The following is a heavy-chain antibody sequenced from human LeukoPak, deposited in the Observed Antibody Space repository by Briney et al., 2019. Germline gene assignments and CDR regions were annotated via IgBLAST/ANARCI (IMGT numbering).Heavy chain of an antibody. D-gene: IGHD3-3*01. V-gene: IGHV4-59*01. CDR2: IYYSGST. CDR3: AALGGGDFWSGYYGFDY. Sequence: PSETLSLTCTVSGGSISSYYWSWIGQPPGKGLEWIGYIYYSGSTNYNPSLKSRVTISIDTSKNQFSLKLSSVTAADTAVYYCAALGGGDFWSGYYGFDYWGQGTLVTVSS. CDR1: GGSISSYY. J-gene: IGHJ4*02.